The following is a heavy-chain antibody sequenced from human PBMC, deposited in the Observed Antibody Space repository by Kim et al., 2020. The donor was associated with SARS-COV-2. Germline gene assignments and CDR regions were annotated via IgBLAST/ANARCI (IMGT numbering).Heavy chain of an antibody. J-gene: IGHJ4*02. CDR2: INHSGST. D-gene: IGHD6-19*01. V-gene: IGHV4-34*01. CDR1: GGSFSGYY. CDR3: AREASGYSSD. Sequence: SETLSLTCAVYGGSFSGYYWSWIRQPPGKGLEWIGEINHSGSTNYNPSLKSRVTISVDTSKNQFSLKLSSVTAADSAVYYCAREASGYSSDWGQGTLVTV.